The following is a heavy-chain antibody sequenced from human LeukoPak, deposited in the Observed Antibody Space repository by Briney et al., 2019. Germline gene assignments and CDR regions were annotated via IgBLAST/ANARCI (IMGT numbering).Heavy chain of an antibody. V-gene: IGHV4-34*01. CDR1: GGSFSGYY. Sequence: SETLSLTCSDYGGSFSGYYWSWTRQPPGMGLERNGEINHRGHTNYNPSLKSRVSMSVDTSKNQFSLKLRSVTAADTAVYYCARWGDGGYSYGPTVYYYYGMDVWGQGTTVTVSS. D-gene: IGHD5-18*01. CDR3: ARWGDGGYSYGPTVYYYYGMDV. J-gene: IGHJ6*02. CDR2: INHRGHT.